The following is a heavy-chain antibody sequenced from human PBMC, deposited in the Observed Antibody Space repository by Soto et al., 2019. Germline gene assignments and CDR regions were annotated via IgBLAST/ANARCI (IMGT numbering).Heavy chain of an antibody. CDR3: ARGQGLFLGFDY. CDR2: IYYSGST. Sequence: QVQLQESGPGRGKPSPTLSLTGTVSGGSISSGGYYGSWIRQHPGKGVEWIGSIYYSGSTYYNPSLKSRVTISVDASKNQFSLELSSVTAADTAVYYCARGQGLFLGFDYWGQGTLVTVSS. D-gene: IGHD3-22*01. V-gene: IGHV4-31*03. CDR1: GGSISSGGYY. J-gene: IGHJ4*02.